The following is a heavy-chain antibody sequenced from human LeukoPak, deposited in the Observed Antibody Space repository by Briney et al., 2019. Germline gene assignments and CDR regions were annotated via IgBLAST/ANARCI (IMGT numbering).Heavy chain of an antibody. D-gene: IGHD6-13*01. CDR2: INPSDGKT. CDR1: GYTFTNYY. J-gene: IGHJ4*02. Sequence: GASVKVSCKASGYTFTNYYMHWVRQSPGQGLEWMGIINPSDGKTSYAQKFQGRVTMTRDTSTSTVYMELSSLRAEDTAVYYCARDGGSSWYFDYWGQGPLVPVSS. CDR3: ARDGGSSWYFDY. V-gene: IGHV1-46*01.